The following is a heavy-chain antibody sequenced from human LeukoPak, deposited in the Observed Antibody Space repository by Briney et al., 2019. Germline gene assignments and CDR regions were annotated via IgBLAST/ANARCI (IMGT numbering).Heavy chain of an antibody. Sequence: GGSLRLSCTASGFTFGDYSMSWVRQAPGKGLEYVSAISSNGGSTYYANSVKGRFTISRDNSKNTLYLQMGSLRAEDMAVYYCARQRHAGTYYDILTGYWLTDNWFDPWGQGTLVTVSS. CDR3: ARQRHAGTYYDILTGYWLTDNWFDP. CDR1: GFTFGDYS. J-gene: IGHJ5*02. V-gene: IGHV3-64*01. D-gene: IGHD3-9*01. CDR2: ISSNGGST.